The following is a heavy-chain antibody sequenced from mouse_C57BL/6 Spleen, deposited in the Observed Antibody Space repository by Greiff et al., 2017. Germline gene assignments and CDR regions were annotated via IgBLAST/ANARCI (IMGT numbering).Heavy chain of an antibody. D-gene: IGHD2-1*01. Sequence: VQLQQSGPELVKPGASVKMSCKASGYTFTDYNMHWVKQSHGKSLEWIGYINPNNGGTRYNQKFKGTATLTVNKSSSTAYMELRSLTSEDSAVSYCARQDYGNYFDYWGQGTTLTVSS. V-gene: IGHV1-22*01. CDR2: INPNNGGT. CDR1: GYTFTDYN. CDR3: ARQDYGNYFDY. J-gene: IGHJ2*01.